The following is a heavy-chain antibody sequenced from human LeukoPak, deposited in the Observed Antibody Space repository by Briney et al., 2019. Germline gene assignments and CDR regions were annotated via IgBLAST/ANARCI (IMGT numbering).Heavy chain of an antibody. Sequence: SVKVSCKASGGTFSSYTISWLRQAPGQGLEWMGRIIPILGIANYAQKFQGRVTITADKSTSTAYMELSSLRSEDTAVYYCARALVPAASVDYWGQGTLVTVSS. J-gene: IGHJ4*02. CDR1: GGTFSSYT. V-gene: IGHV1-69*02. CDR2: IIPILGIA. CDR3: ARALVPAASVDY. D-gene: IGHD2-2*01.